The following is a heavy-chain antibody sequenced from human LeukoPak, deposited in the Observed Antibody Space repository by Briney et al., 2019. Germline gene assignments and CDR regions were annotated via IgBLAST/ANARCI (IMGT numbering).Heavy chain of an antibody. D-gene: IGHD2-2*01. CDR3: ARDLGCSTSSCRYNWFDP. CDR1: GFTFSNYA. CDR2: ISQSGGRST. V-gene: IGHV3-23*01. J-gene: IGHJ5*02. Sequence: PGGSLRLSCAASGFTFSNYAMTWVRQAPGEGLERVAFISQSGGRSTDYADSVRGRFTISRDNSEDTLYLQMNSLRAEDTAVYHCARDLGCSTSSCRYNWFDPWGQGTLVTVSS.